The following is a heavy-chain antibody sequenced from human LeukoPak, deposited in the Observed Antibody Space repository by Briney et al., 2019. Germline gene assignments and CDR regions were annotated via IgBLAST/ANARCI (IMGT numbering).Heavy chain of an antibody. V-gene: IGHV1-2*06. Sequence: ASVKVSFTASGYTFTGYYIHWVRQAPGQGLEWMGRINPNNGGTKYAQKFQGRVTMTRDTSITTAYMELSRLSSDDTAVYYCARPKGPIVVVPAATENWFDPWGQGTLVTVSS. CDR3: ARPKGPIVVVPAATENWFDP. J-gene: IGHJ5*02. D-gene: IGHD2-2*01. CDR1: GYTFTGYY. CDR2: INPNNGGT.